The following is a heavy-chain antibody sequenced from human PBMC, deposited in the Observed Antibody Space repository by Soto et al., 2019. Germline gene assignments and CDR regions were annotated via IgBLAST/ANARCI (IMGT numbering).Heavy chain of an antibody. Sequence: QVTLKESGPTLVKPTQTLTLTCNFSGFSLATPGVAVGWLRQTPGKALEWLGHIYWDDDERYSPSLQNRLSITKDTSKNQVVLTMTNMKPLDTGTYYCAHCSGMSNWFDPWGQGTLVTVSS. CDR2: IYWDDDE. CDR3: AHCSGMSNWFDP. CDR1: GFSLATPGVA. J-gene: IGHJ5*02. V-gene: IGHV2-5*02. D-gene: IGHD6-19*01.